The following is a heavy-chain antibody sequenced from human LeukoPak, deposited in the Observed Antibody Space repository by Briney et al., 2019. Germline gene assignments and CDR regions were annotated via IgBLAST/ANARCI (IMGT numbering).Heavy chain of an antibody. CDR2: IIPIFGTA. CDR1: GDTFSSYA. CDR3: ARGQGYCSSTSCSRLDY. J-gene: IGHJ4*02. D-gene: IGHD2-2*01. V-gene: IGHV1-69*13. Sequence: GASVKVSCKASGDTFSSYAISWVRQAPGQGLEWMGGIIPIFGTANYAQKFQGRVTITADESTSTAYMELSSLRSEDTAVYYCARGQGYCSSTSCSRLDYWGQGTLVTVSS.